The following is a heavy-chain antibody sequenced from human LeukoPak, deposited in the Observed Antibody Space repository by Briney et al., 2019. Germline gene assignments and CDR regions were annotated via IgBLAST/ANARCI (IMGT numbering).Heavy chain of an antibody. CDR3: TRDHCSGDNCPSFDY. Sequence: ASVKVSCKPSGYTFTSFGIIWVRQAPGQGLEWMGWIGAYNGDTNYAQKFQGRVTMTTDTSTSTAYMDLRSLRSDDTAVYYCTRDHCSGDNCPSFDYWGQGTLVTVSS. J-gene: IGHJ4*02. CDR2: IGAYNGDT. V-gene: IGHV1-18*04. CDR1: GYTFTSFG. D-gene: IGHD2-15*01.